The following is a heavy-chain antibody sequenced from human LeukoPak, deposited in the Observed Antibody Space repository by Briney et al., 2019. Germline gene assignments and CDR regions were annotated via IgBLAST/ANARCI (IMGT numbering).Heavy chain of an antibody. Sequence: ASVTVSCKASGGTFSSYAISWVRQAPGQGLEWMGGNNPILSTENYAQKFQCRVTITADESTSTAYMELSSLRSEDTAVYYCARGQLAAARDYFDYWGQGTLVTVSS. CDR3: ARGQLAAARDYFDY. CDR1: GGTFSSYA. CDR2: NNPILSTE. J-gene: IGHJ4*02. D-gene: IGHD6-13*01. V-gene: IGHV1-69*13.